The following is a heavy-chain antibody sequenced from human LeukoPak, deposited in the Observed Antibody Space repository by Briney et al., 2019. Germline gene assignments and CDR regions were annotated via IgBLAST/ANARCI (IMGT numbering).Heavy chain of an antibody. CDR3: ATNPPQYSGSSYCYYFYMDV. CDR1: GFTFSNYA. J-gene: IGHJ6*03. V-gene: IGHV3-23*01. D-gene: IGHD1-26*01. CDR2: IHGSGDNT. Sequence: GGSLRLSCAASGFTFSNYALSWVRQAPGKGLEWVSGIHGSGDNTYYADSVKGRFTSSRDNSKNTLFLQMNNLRVEDTAVYYCATNPPQYSGSSYCYYFYMDVWGKGTAVTISS.